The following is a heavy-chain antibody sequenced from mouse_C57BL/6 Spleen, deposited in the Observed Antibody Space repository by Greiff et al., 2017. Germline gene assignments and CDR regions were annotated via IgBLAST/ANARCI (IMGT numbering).Heavy chain of an antibody. CDR1: GYTFTSYW. Sequence: VQLQQPGAELVRPGSSVKLSCKASGYTFTSYWMDWVKQRPGQGLEWIGNIYPSDSETHYNQKFKDKATLTVDKSSSTAYMQLSSLTSEDSAVYYWARSQLAWFAYWGQGTLVTVSA. D-gene: IGHD4-1*02. CDR2: IYPSDSET. V-gene: IGHV1-61*01. J-gene: IGHJ3*01. CDR3: ARSQLAWFAY.